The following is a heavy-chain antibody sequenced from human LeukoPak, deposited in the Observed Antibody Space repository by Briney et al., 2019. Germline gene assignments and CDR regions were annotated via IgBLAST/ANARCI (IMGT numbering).Heavy chain of an antibody. CDR1: GGSICSSSYY. V-gene: IGHV4-39*01. CDR3: ARRRGYYDYVWGRYNYYMDV. Sequence: SETLSLTCTVSGGSICSSSYYWGWIRQPPGKGLEWIGSIYYSGSTYYNPSLKSRVTISVDTSKNQFSLKLSSVTAADTAVYYCARRRGYYDYVWGRYNYYMDVWGKGTTVTISS. CDR2: IYYSGST. J-gene: IGHJ6*03. D-gene: IGHD3-16*01.